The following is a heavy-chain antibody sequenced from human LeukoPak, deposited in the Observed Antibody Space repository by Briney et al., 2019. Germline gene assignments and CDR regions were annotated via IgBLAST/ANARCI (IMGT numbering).Heavy chain of an antibody. CDR3: ARGFHRYSYDSGAYSIY. D-gene: IGHD3-22*01. J-gene: IGHJ4*02. CDR1: GFTFSSYW. CDR2: IKQDGSEI. V-gene: IGHV3-7*01. Sequence: GGSLRLSCAASGFTFSSYWMSWGRPAPGKGLGWGANIKQDGSEIYYVDSVKRRFTISRDNAKNSLYLQMNSLRAEDTAVYYCARGFHRYSYDSGAYSIYWGQGTLVTVSS.